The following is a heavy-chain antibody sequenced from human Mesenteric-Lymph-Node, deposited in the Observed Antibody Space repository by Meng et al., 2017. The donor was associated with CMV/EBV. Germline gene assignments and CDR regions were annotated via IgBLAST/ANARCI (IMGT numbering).Heavy chain of an antibody. CDR3: ASAIQLWYYFDS. J-gene: IGHJ4*02. D-gene: IGHD1-1*01. Sequence: NFNTHSINWVRQAPGQGLEWMGRIIPLLDKTNYAQEFQGRVTFTADKSTSTAYMEVGSLQSEDTALYYCASAIQLWYYFDSWGQGTLVTVSS. CDR2: IIPLLDKT. V-gene: IGHV1-69*02. CDR1: NFNTHS.